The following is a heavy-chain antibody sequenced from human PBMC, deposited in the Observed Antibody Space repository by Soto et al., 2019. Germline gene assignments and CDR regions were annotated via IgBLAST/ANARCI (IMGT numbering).Heavy chain of an antibody. Sequence: GGSLRLSCAASGFTFDDYAMHWVRQAPGKGLEWVSGISWNSGSIGYADSVKGRFTISRDNAKNSLYLQMNSLRAEDTALYYCAKDGRPNYDFWSGLVASYYYMDVWGKGTTVTVSS. J-gene: IGHJ6*03. CDR3: AKDGRPNYDFWSGLVASYYYMDV. V-gene: IGHV3-9*01. CDR1: GFTFDDYA. D-gene: IGHD3-3*01. CDR2: ISWNSGSI.